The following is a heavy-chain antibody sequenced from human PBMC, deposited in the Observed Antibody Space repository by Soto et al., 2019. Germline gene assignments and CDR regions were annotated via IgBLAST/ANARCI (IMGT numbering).Heavy chain of an antibody. V-gene: IGHV3-20*04. Sequence: GGSLRLSCAASGFTFDDYGMSWVRQAPGKGLEWVSGINWNGGSTGYADSVKGRFTISRDNAKNSLYLQMNSLRAEDTALYYCARHLSTVVVTAIPNYYYYGMDVWGQGTTVTVSS. D-gene: IGHD2-21*02. CDR1: GFTFDDYG. CDR2: INWNGGST. J-gene: IGHJ6*02. CDR3: ARHLSTVVVTAIPNYYYYGMDV.